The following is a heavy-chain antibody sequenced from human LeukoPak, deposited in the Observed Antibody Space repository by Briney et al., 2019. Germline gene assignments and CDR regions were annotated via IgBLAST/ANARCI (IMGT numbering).Heavy chain of an antibody. J-gene: IGHJ6*03. V-gene: IGHV3-7*01. Sequence: GGSLRLSCAASGFTFSSYWMSWVRQAPGKGLEWVANIKQDGSEKYYVDSVKGRFTISRDNAKNSLYLQMNSLRAEDTAVYYCARDGVATIWKGFYYHYYYMDVWGKGTTVTISS. CDR2: IKQDGSEK. CDR3: ARDGVATIWKGFYYHYYYMDV. D-gene: IGHD5-12*01. CDR1: GFTFSSYW.